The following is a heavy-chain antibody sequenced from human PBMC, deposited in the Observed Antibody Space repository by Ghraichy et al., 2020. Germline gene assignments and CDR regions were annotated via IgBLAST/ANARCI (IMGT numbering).Heavy chain of an antibody. Sequence: GGSLRLSCAASGFTFSTYSMHWVRQAPGKGLEWVAVMSHDGSNKYYADSVRGRFTITRDNSKNTLYLQMNSLKAEDTAMYYCARDIKSSYWSYYYYAMDVWGHGTTITVSS. D-gene: IGHD6-13*01. CDR3: ARDIKSSYWSYYYYAMDV. J-gene: IGHJ6*02. CDR1: GFTFSTYS. CDR2: MSHDGSNK. V-gene: IGHV3-30-3*01.